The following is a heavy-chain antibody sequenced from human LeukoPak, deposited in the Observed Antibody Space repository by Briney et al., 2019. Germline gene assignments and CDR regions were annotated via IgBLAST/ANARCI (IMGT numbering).Heavy chain of an antibody. V-gene: IGHV3-30*18. Sequence: GGSLRLSCAASGFTFRTYGIHWVRQAPGNGLEWVAVISSDGRYKYYAGFVKGRFTISRDNSRNTLYLQMNSLTTEDTALYYCAKDWGSEFASGSSYLDYWGQGTLVTVS. J-gene: IGHJ4*02. CDR3: AKDWGSEFASGSSYLDY. CDR1: GFTFRTYG. CDR2: ISSDGRYK. D-gene: IGHD3-10*01.